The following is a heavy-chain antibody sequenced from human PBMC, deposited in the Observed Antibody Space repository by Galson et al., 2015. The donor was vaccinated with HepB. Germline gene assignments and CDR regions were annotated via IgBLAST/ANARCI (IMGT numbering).Heavy chain of an antibody. CDR3: ASNSRGDYGDYEVRRGDY. CDR1: GFTFSSYA. Sequence: SLRLSCAASGFTFSSYAMHWVRQAPGKGLEWVAVISYDGSNKYYADSVKGRFTISRDNSKNTLYLQMNSLRAEDTAVYYCASNSRGDYGDYEVRRGDYWGQGILVTVSS. V-gene: IGHV3-30-3*01. D-gene: IGHD4-17*01. J-gene: IGHJ4*02. CDR2: ISYDGSNK.